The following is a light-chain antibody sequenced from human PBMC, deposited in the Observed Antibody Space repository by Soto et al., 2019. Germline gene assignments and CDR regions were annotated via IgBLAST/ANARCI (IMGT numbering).Light chain of an antibody. CDR3: QQRSKCPLT. Sequence: EIVLTQSPATLSLSPGERATLSCRASESISSYLAWYQQRPGQAPSLLIYDASNRATGIPARFSGSGSGTDVVITIDNLEPQDVAVYYCQQRSKCPLTFGGGTKVEI. V-gene: IGKV3-11*01. CDR1: ESISSY. J-gene: IGKJ4*01. CDR2: DAS.